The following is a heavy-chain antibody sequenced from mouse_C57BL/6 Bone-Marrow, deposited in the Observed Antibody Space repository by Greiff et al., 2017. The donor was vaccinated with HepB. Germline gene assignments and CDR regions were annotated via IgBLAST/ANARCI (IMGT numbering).Heavy chain of an antibody. V-gene: IGHV1-42*01. Sequence: VQLKQSGPELVKPGASVKISCKASGYSFTGYYMNWVKQSPEKSLEWIGEINPSTGGTTYNQKFKAKATLTVDKSSSTAYMQLKSLTSEDSAVYYCASSKDYDYDAHFDYWGQGTTLTVSS. D-gene: IGHD2-4*01. CDR1: GYSFTGYY. CDR2: INPSTGGT. J-gene: IGHJ2*01. CDR3: ASSKDYDYDAHFDY.